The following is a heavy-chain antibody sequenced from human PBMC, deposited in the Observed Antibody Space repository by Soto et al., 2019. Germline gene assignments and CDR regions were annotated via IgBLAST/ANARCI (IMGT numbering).Heavy chain of an antibody. J-gene: IGHJ5*02. D-gene: IGHD6-19*01. CDR3: ARKPRIAVAGTRFDP. CDR1: GGTFSSYA. V-gene: IGHV1-69*13. Sequence: SEKVSCKASGGTFSSYAISWVRQAPGQGLEWMGGIIPIFGTANYAQKFQGRVTITADESTSTAYMELSSLRSEDTAVYYCARKPRIAVAGTRFDPWGQGTLVTVSS. CDR2: IIPIFGTA.